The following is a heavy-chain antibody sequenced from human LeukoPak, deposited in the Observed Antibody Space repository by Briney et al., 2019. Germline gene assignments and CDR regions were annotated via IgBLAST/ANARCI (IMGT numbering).Heavy chain of an antibody. V-gene: IGHV3-30-3*01. CDR2: ISYDGTNQ. Sequence: GGYLRLYCAASGFTFSSYAMYWVRQAPGKGLEWVAVISYDGTNQYYADSVKGRFTVSRDNSKNTLYLQMNSLRAEDTAVFYCARVGGYSFGLGGGLDSWGQGTLVTVSS. CDR3: ARVGGYSFGLGGGLDS. J-gene: IGHJ4*02. D-gene: IGHD5-18*01. CDR1: GFTFSSYA.